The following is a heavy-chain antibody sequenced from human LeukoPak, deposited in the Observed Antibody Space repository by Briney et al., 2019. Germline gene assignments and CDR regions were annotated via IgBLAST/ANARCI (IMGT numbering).Heavy chain of an antibody. CDR2: IRSKANNYAT. V-gene: IGHV3-73*01. J-gene: IGHJ6*02. D-gene: IGHD1-26*01. CDR1: GFTFSGST. CDR3: IRGAASGSYYGFDV. Sequence: PGGSLRLSCAASGFTFSGSTMHWVRQASGKGLEWVDRIRSKANNYATAYATSVKGRFTLSRDDSKNTAYLQMNSLKTEDTAVYYCIRGAASGSYYGFDVWGQGATVTVSS.